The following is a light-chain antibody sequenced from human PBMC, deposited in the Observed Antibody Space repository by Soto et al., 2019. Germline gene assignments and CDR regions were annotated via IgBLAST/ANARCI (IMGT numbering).Light chain of an antibody. CDR2: GAT. V-gene: IGKV1D-16*01. Sequence: DIQMTQSPSSVSASVGDRVTITCRASQGIGDWLAWYQQRPGKAPKVLMYGATSLESGVPSRFSGSGSGTDFTLTIDNLQPEDFATYYCQQYNSYPRTFGQGTRLEIK. J-gene: IGKJ5*01. CDR3: QQYNSYPRT. CDR1: QGIGDW.